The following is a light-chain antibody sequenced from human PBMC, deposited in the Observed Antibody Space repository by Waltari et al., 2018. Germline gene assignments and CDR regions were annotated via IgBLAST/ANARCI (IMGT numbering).Light chain of an antibody. V-gene: IGKV1-39*01. CDR3: QQSYSTPT. Sequence: IQMTQSPSSLSASIGAKVTITCRASQSINNYLNWYQQKPGKGPNLLIYAAYSLQSGVPSRFSGSGSGTDFTLTISSLQPEDFATYYCQQSYSTPTFGQGTRLEIK. CDR1: QSINNY. J-gene: IGKJ5*01. CDR2: AAY.